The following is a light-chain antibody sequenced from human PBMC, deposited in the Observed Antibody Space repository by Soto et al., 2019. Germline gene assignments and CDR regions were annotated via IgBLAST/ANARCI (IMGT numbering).Light chain of an antibody. V-gene: IGLV2-23*01. CDR1: SSDVGSYNL. Sequence: QSALTQPASVSGAPGQSITISCTGTSSDVGSYNLVSWYQQHPGKAPKLMIYENSERPSGVSNRFSGSKPGNTASLTISGLQAEDEADYYCSSYAGSSTFVFGTGTKVTVL. CDR3: SSYAGSSTFV. J-gene: IGLJ1*01. CDR2: ENS.